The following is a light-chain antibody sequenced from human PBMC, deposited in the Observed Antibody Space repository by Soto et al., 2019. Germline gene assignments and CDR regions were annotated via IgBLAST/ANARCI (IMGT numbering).Light chain of an antibody. J-gene: IGKJ4*01. V-gene: IGKV3-20*01. CDR3: QQYASSFT. CDR2: GAS. CDR1: QHVTTTY. Sequence: IVLTQSPATLSLSPGERATLSCTASQHVTTTYIAWYQQKFGQAPRLLIYGASTRATGTPDRFTGGGFGTDFTLTISRVEPEDFAVYYCQQYASSFTFGGGTKVEMK.